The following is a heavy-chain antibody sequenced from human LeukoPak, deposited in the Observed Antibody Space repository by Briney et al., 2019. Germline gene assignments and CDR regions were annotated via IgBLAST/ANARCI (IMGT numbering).Heavy chain of an antibody. CDR2: MNPNSGNT. Sequence: GASVKVSCKASGYTFTSYDINWVRQATGQGLEWVGWMNPNSGNTGYAQKFQGRVTITRNTSISTAYMELSSLRSEDTAVYYCARDSVAAAYYYYYMDVWGKGTTVTVSS. CDR1: GYTFTSYD. CDR3: ARDSVAAAYYYYYMDV. J-gene: IGHJ6*03. V-gene: IGHV1-8*03. D-gene: IGHD6-13*01.